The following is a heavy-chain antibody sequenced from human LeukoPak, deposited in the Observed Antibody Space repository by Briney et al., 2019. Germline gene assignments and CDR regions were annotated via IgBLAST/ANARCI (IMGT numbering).Heavy chain of an antibody. V-gene: IGHV3-13*01. Sequence: TGGSLRLSCAASGCTFSNFDMHWVRQITGKGLEWVSSIGTAGKTNYRGSVKGRFTISRENAKHSLYLQMNSLTTGDTAVYYCARGTPWYYYMDVWGKGTTVTVSS. J-gene: IGHJ6*03. CDR1: GCTFSNFD. CDR2: IGTAGKT. CDR3: ARGTPWYYYMDV.